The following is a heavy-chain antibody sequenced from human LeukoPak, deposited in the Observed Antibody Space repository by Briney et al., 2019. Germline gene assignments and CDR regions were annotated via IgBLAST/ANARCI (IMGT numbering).Heavy chain of an antibody. CDR1: GFTFTGYY. CDR3: ARVSYGGNWSLGY. J-gene: IGHJ4*02. V-gene: IGHV1-2*02. D-gene: IGHD4-23*01. CDR2: VNPNNGGT. Sequence: ASVKVSCKPSGFTFTGYYIHWVRQAPGQGLEWMGWVNPNNGGTNYAQMFQGRVTMTRDTSISTAYMELSSLRSDDTAVYYCARVSYGGNWSLGYWGQGTLVTVSS.